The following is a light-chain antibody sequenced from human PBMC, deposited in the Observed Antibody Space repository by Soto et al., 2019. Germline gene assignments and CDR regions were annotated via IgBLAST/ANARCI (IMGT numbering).Light chain of an antibody. J-gene: IGKJ4*01. CDR1: QSVNSY. CDR2: DAS. CDR3: QQGSNWPLT. Sequence: EIVVTQSPATLSLSPGDRATLSCRASQSVNSYLAWYQQKPGQAPRLLIYDASNRATGIPARFSGSGSGTDFTLTISSLEPEDFAVYYCQQGSNWPLTFGGGTKVEIK. V-gene: IGKV3-11*01.